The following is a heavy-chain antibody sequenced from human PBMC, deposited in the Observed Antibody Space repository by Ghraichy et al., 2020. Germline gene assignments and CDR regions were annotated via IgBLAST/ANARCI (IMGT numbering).Heavy chain of an antibody. CDR1: GGSISSSSYY. V-gene: IGHV4-39*01. Sequence: SETLSLTCTVSGGSISSSSYYWGWIRQPPGKGLEWIGSIYYSGSTYYNPSLKSRVTISVDTSKNQFSLKLSSVTAADTAVYYCARHGGYCSSTSCYWRGFDPWGQGTLVTVSS. CDR3: ARHGGYCSSTSCYWRGFDP. J-gene: IGHJ5*02. D-gene: IGHD2-2*01. CDR2: IYYSGST.